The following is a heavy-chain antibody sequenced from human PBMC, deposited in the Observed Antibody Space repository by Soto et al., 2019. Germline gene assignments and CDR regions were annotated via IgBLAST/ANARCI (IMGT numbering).Heavy chain of an antibody. CDR1: GASISPYY. Sequence: QVQLQESGPGLVKPSETLSLTCTVSGASISPYYWTWIRPPPGKELEWIGYVYYTGSTNYSPSLESRVTMSLDTSKSQFSLMLTSVTAADTAVYYCARHHEYCSGGTCYVVDYWGPGTLVTVSS. CDR2: VYYTGST. J-gene: IGHJ4*02. D-gene: IGHD2-15*01. CDR3: ARHHEYCSGGTCYVVDY. V-gene: IGHV4-59*08.